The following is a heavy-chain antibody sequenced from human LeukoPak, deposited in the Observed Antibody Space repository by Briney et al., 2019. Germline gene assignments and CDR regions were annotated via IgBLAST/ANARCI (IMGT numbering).Heavy chain of an antibody. Sequence: SETLSLICTVSGASITSRPYHWGCIRQPPGKVLEWIGSIYYTGNTYYNPSLKSRVTISVDTSKNQFSLKLNSVTAADTAVYYCARTIAVAGERIDWGQGTLVSVSS. CDR3: ARTIAVAGERID. V-gene: IGHV4-39*07. J-gene: IGHJ4*02. D-gene: IGHD6-19*01. CDR2: IYYTGNT. CDR1: GASITSRPYH.